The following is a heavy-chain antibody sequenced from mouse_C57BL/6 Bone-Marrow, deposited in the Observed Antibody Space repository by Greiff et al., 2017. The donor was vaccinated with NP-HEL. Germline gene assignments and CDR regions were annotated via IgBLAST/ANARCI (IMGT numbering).Heavy chain of an antibody. Sequence: VQLQQSGAELVKPGASVKISCKASGYAFSSYWMNWVKQRPGKGLEWIGQIYPGDGDTNYNGKFKGKATLTADKSSSTAYMQLSSLTSEDSAVYFCASSPFYGSSSYYYAMDYWGQGTSVTVSS. CDR2: IYPGDGDT. CDR3: ASSPFYGSSSYYYAMDY. D-gene: IGHD1-1*01. CDR1: GYAFSSYW. J-gene: IGHJ4*01. V-gene: IGHV1-80*01.